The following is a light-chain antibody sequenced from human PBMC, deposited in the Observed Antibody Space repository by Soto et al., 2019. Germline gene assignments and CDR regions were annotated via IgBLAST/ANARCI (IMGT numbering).Light chain of an antibody. CDR2: EVS. CDR3: SSYTSSNTLV. Sequence: QSALTQPASVSGSPGQSITISCTGTSSDVGSYNYVSWYQQHPGKAPKLMIYEVSTRPSGVSSRFSGSKSGNTASLTISGLQAEDEADYYCSSYTSSNTLVFGDGTKLTVL. V-gene: IGLV2-14*01. J-gene: IGLJ2*01. CDR1: SSDVGSYNY.